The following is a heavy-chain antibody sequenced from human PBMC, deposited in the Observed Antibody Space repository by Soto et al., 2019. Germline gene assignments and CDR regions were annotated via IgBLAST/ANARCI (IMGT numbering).Heavy chain of an antibody. J-gene: IGHJ6*02. CDR2: ISFHGRDK. V-gene: IGHV3-30*04. Sequence: PGGSXRLSCASSIFALSGYGLHWVRQAPGKGLEWVAFISFHGRDKSYADSVKGRFTISRDNSRNTVFLQMDSLRVEDTAEYFCERAYCSPTSCYHNGAQKYISYYGMEVWGQGTTVTVSS. CDR1: IFALSGYG. CDR3: ERAYCSPTSCYHNGAQKYISYYGMEV. D-gene: IGHD2-2*01.